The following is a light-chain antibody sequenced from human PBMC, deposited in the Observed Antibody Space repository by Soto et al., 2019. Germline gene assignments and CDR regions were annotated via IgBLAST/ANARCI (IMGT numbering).Light chain of an antibody. Sequence: DIQMTQSPSTLSVSVGDRVTITCRASQTISSWLAWYQQRPGKAPKLLIYKASTLKSGVPSRFSGSGSGKEFTLTISSLQPDEYATYYCKHYNSYSEAFGQGSKVEIX. CDR3: KHYNSYSEA. CDR1: QTISSW. V-gene: IGKV1-5*03. J-gene: IGKJ1*01. CDR2: KAS.